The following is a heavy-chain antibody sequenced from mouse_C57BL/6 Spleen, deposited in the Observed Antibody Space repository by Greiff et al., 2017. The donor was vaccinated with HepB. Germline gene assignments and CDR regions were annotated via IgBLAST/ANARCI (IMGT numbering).Heavy chain of an antibody. CDR1: GFNIKDDY. D-gene: IGHD1-1*01. Sequence: EVQLQQSGAELVRPGASVKLSCTASGFNIKDDYMHWVKQRPEQGLEWIGWIDPENGDIEYASKFQGKATITADTSSNTAYLQLSSLTSEDTAVYYCTTGVRSGFAYWGQGTLVTVSA. J-gene: IGHJ3*01. CDR3: TTGVRSGFAY. CDR2: IDPENGDI. V-gene: IGHV14-4*01.